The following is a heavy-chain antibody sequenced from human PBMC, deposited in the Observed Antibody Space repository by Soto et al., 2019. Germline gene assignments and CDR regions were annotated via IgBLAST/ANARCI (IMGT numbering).Heavy chain of an antibody. Sequence: ASVKVSCKASGYTFASFDINWVRQATGQGLEWMGWMNPKSGNAGYAQKFQGRVTMTRDTSISTAYMDLSRVRSEDTAVYYCARGLFHFGMDVWGQGTTVTVSS. CDR1: GYTFASFD. J-gene: IGHJ6*02. CDR2: MNPKSGNA. V-gene: IGHV1-8*01. CDR3: ARGLFHFGMDV.